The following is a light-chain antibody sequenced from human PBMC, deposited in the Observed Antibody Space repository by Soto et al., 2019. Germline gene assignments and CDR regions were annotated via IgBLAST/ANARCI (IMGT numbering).Light chain of an antibody. V-gene: IGKV1-39*01. CDR2: GAS. J-gene: IGKJ2*01. CDR3: QQFYYSPHT. CDR1: QTIATY. Sequence: IQMTQSPSSLSASVGDRVTLTCRASQTIATYLNWYQQKPGQVPEVLIYGASRLNVGVPSRFTGSQYGTDFTLPINNLQPEDFAIYYCQQFYYSPHTFGQGTNLEVK.